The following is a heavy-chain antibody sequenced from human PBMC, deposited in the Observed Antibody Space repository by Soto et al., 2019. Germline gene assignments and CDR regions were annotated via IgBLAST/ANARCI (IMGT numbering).Heavy chain of an antibody. V-gene: IGHV1-8*01. Sequence: ASVKVSCKASGYTFTSYDINWVRQATGQGLEWMGWMNPNSGNTGYAQKFQGRVTMTRNTSISTAYMELSSLRSEDTAVYYCARGRRGRVTTSPTRPNNYYYYYMDVWGKGTTVTVSS. D-gene: IGHD4-4*01. CDR3: ARGRRGRVTTSPTRPNNYYYYYMDV. J-gene: IGHJ6*03. CDR2: MNPNSGNT. CDR1: GYTFTSYD.